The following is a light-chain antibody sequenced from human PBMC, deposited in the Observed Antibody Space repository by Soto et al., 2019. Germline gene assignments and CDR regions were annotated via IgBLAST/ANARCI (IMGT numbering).Light chain of an antibody. CDR3: QQYNNWPRT. Sequence: EIVMTQSPATMSVSPGERATLSCRASQSIAGNLAWYQQKPGQAPRLLIYGASTRATGIPARFSGSCSATEYTLKSSRLQSEDFAVYYCQQYNNWPRTFGQGTKVEI. CDR2: GAS. J-gene: IGKJ1*01. V-gene: IGKV3-15*01. CDR1: QSIAGN.